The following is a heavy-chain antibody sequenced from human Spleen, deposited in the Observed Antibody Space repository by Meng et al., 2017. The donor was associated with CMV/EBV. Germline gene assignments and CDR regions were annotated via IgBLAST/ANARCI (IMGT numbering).Heavy chain of an antibody. CDR1: GFTFDDYT. CDR2: ISWDGGST. J-gene: IGHJ5*02. V-gene: IGHV3-43*01. Sequence: GESLKISCAASGFTFDDYTMHWVRQAPGKGLEWVSLISWDGGSTYYADSVKGRVTISRDNSKNSLYLQMKSLRTEDTALYYCAKDTRNYDFWSGYCTGGLDPWGQGTLVTVSS. D-gene: IGHD3-3*01. CDR3: AKDTRNYDFWSGYCTGGLDP.